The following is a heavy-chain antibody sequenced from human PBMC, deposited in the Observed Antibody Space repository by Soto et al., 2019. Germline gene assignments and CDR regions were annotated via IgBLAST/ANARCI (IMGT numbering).Heavy chain of an antibody. CDR3: ARWPQPRYTADPYAVDV. D-gene: IGHD3-16*02. J-gene: IGHJ6*02. Sequence: QEQLVQSGAEVKKPGSSVKVSCKASGGLFSSYPISWVRQVPGQGLEWMGGIIPVFQTAYYTQRFQGRVTITADESTNTAYMELSSLRSEDTAIYYCARWPQPRYTADPYAVDVWGQGTRVIVSS. CDR2: IIPVFQTA. CDR1: GGLFSSYP. V-gene: IGHV1-69*01.